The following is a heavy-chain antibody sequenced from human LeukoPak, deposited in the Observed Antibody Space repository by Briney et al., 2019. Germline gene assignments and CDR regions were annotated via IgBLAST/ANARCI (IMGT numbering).Heavy chain of an antibody. J-gene: IGHJ5*02. CDR2: ISTSSRYI. CDR1: GFNLSNYD. Sequence: KPGGSLRLSCAASGFNLSNYDMSWVRQAPGKGLEWVSSISTSSRYIYYKDSVRGRFTISRDDAKNSLYLEMNSLRAEDTAVYYCARADCSSSTCYLRRSWFDPWGQGTLVTVSS. CDR3: ARADCSSSTCYLRRSWFDP. V-gene: IGHV3-21*01. D-gene: IGHD2-2*01.